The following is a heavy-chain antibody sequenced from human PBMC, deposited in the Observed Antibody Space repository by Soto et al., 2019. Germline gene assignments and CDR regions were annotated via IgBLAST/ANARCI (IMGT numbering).Heavy chain of an antibody. CDR3: ARERWLAGNYYYGMDV. CDR2: TYYRSKWYN. J-gene: IGHJ6*02. Sequence: SQTPSLNCTISVDSISSNIADLNCIRQPPSRDLEWLGRTYYRSKWYNDYAVFVKSRITINPDTSKNQVSLQLNSVTPDDTAVYYCARERWLAGNYYYGMDVWGQGTTVTVSS. D-gene: IGHD6-19*01. CDR1: VDSISSNIAD. V-gene: IGHV6-1*01.